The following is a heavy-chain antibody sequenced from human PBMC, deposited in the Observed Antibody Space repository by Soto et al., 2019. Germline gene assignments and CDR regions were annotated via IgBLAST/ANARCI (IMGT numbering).Heavy chain of an antibody. CDR1: GASMNIYH. J-gene: IGHJ5*02. CDR2: IHSSGST. D-gene: IGHD6-13*01. CDR3: ARDQGVAAAGITWFDP. Sequence: ETLSLTCTVSGASMNIYHWSWIRQPAGKGLEWIGHIHSSGSTNYNPSLKSRVTMSVDTSKNQFSLRLMSLTAADTAVYYCARDQGVAAAGITWFDPWGQGSLVTVSS. V-gene: IGHV4-4*07.